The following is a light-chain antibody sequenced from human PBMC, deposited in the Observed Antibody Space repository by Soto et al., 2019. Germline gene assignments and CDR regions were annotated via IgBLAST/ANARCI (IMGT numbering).Light chain of an antibody. Sequence: DIQMTQSPSSLSASVADRVTISCRASQDISNYLAWFQQKPGKVPKLLIYAASTLQSGVPSRFSGSGSGTDFTLTISSLQSEDFAVYYCQQYNNWLTWTFGQGTKVDIK. CDR1: QDISNY. CDR2: AAS. CDR3: QQYNNWLTWT. J-gene: IGKJ1*01. V-gene: IGKV1-27*01.